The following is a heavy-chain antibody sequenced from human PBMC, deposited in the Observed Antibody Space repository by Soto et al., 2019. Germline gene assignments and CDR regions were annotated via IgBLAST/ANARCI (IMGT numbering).Heavy chain of an antibody. V-gene: IGHV3-74*01. CDR2: IDTDGTAT. CDR1: GFTFSTHL. CDR3: TRGTSGYYGLFDY. J-gene: IGHJ4*02. D-gene: IGHD3-22*01. Sequence: PGGSLRLSCAASGFTFSTHLMHWVRQAPGEGLVWVSRIDTDGTATNYADSVKGRFTISRGNAKNTLYLQMNSLRADDTAVYFCTRGTSGYYGLFDYWGQGTLVTVSS.